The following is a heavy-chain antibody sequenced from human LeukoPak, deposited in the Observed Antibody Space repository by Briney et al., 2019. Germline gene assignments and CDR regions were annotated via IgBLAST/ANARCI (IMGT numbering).Heavy chain of an antibody. CDR1: GLPIADFA. Sequence: GGSLTLSCVASGLPIADFAMHWVRQAPGKGLEWVSLISGDGVSTFYADSVKGRFSISRDNSKNSLPLEMNSLRTEDTAMYYCARESGKFDYWGQGTLVAVSS. CDR3: ARESGKFDY. CDR2: ISGDGVST. V-gene: IGHV3-43*02. J-gene: IGHJ4*02.